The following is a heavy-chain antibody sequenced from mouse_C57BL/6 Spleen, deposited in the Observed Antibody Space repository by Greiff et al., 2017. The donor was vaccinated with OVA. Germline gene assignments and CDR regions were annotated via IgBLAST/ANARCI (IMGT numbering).Heavy chain of an antibody. D-gene: IGHD2-4*01. CDR1: GFSLTSYG. V-gene: IGHV2-2*01. Sequence: VQLQQSGPGLVQPSQSLSITCTVSGFSLTSYGVHWVRQSPGKGLEWLGVIWSGGSTDYNAAFISRLSISKDNSKSQVFFKMNSLQADDTAIYYCARNRDDYDGDYYAMDYWGQGTSVTVSS. CDR2: IWSGGST. J-gene: IGHJ4*01. CDR3: ARNRDDYDGDYYAMDY.